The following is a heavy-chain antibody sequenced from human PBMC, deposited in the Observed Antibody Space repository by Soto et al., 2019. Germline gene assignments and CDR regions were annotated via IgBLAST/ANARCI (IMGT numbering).Heavy chain of an antibody. CDR3: TRGLASGDY. CDR1: GYIFTNLY. D-gene: IGHD6-6*01. Sequence: QVQLVQPGAEVKKPGASVKFSCKASGYIFTNLYIHWVRQAPGQGLEWIGIINPNGGSTNYAQNFQGRVTMTRDTSTSTAYMDLSSLRSEDTAVYYCTRGLASGDYWGQGTLITVSS. J-gene: IGHJ4*02. CDR2: INPNGGST. V-gene: IGHV1-46*03.